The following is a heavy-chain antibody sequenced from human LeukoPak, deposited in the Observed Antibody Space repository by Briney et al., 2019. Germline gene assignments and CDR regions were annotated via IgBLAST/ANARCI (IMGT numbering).Heavy chain of an antibody. J-gene: IGHJ5*02. Sequence: ASVKVSCKVSGYTPTELSMHWVRQAPGKGLEWMGGFDPEDGETIYAQKFQGRVTMTEDTSTDTAYMELSSLRSEDTAVYCCATSLGVVPAATYHNWFDPWGQGTLVTVSS. D-gene: IGHD2-2*01. CDR3: ATSLGVVPAATYHNWFDP. CDR2: FDPEDGET. V-gene: IGHV1-24*01. CDR1: GYTPTELS.